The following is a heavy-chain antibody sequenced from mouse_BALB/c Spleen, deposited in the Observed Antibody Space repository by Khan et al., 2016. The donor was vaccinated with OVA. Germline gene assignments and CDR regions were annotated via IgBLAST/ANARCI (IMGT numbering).Heavy chain of an antibody. CDR1: GFTFSTYA. Sequence: EVQLVESGGGLVKPGGSLKLSCEVSGFTFSTYAMSWVRQTPEKRLVWVASISSDGDYTFYLDSVKGRFTISRDNAKNTLYLEMSSLRSDDTAMFYCARSPYGNFDYWGQGTLVTVSA. CDR2: ISSDGDYT. V-gene: IGHV5-9-3*01. J-gene: IGHJ3*01. D-gene: IGHD2-1*01. CDR3: ARSPYGNFDY.